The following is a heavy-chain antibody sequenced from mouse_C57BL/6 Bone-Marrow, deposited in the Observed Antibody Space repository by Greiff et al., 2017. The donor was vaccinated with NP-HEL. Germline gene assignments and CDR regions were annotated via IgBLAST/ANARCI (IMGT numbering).Heavy chain of an antibody. J-gene: IGHJ4*01. D-gene: IGHD3-2*02. CDR3: ARYILRQLRLEAMDY. CDR1: GFTFTDYY. CDR2: IRNKANGYTT. Sequence: EVMLVESGGGLVQPGGSLSLSCAASGFTFTDYYMSWVRQPPGKALEWLGFIRNKANGYTTEYSASVKGRFTISRDNSQSILYLQMNALRAEDSATYYCARYILRQLRLEAMDYWGQGTSVTVSS. V-gene: IGHV7-3*01.